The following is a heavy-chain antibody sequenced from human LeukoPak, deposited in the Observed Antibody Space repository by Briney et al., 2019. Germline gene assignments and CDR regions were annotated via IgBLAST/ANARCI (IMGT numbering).Heavy chain of an antibody. Sequence: SVNVSYKPSRYTLTDYYLHWLRQAPAQPLEWTGWINVKTGATFYAQIFEGRVTMSRDTSISTAYMDLSSLRSDVTAVYFCARDRVGSGWPRPFYFEVWGQGTLVTVSS. CDR1: RYTLTDYY. CDR3: ARDRVGSGWPRPFYFEV. CDR2: INVKTGAT. J-gene: IGHJ4*02. D-gene: IGHD6-19*01. V-gene: IGHV1-2*02.